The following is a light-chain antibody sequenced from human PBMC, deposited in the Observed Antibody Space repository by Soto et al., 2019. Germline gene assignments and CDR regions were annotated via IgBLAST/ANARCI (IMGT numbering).Light chain of an antibody. CDR1: QSITNY. CDR2: AAS. Sequence: DIQMTQSPSSLPASVGDRVTITCRASQSITNYLSWYQQRPGKAPKLLIHAASNLQSGVPSRFSGSGSETDFSLTISSLQPEDFATYYCQQSYSAPRTFGQGTKVEIK. J-gene: IGKJ2*01. V-gene: IGKV1-39*01. CDR3: QQSYSAPRT.